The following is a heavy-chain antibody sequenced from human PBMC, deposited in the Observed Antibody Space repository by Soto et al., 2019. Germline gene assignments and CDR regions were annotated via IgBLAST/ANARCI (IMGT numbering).Heavy chain of an antibody. J-gene: IGHJ6*02. D-gene: IGHD3-3*01. CDR2: ISAYNGNT. CDR3: AREPTYYDFWSGYLSDYYGIDV. CDR1: GYTFTSYG. V-gene: IGHV1-18*04. Sequence: GASVKVSCKASGYTFTSYGISWVRQAPGQGLEWMGWISAYNGNTNYAQKLQGRVTMTTDTSTSTAYMELRSLRSDDTAVYYCAREPTYYDFWSGYLSDYYGIDVWGQGTTVTVSS.